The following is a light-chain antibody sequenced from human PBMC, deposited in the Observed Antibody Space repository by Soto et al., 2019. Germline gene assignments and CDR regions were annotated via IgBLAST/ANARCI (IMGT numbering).Light chain of an antibody. J-gene: IGKJ1*01. CDR3: QVRDVGPS. CDR2: DAS. CDR1: QSVSTS. Sequence: IVLTQSPVTLALSPGESAALSCRASQSVSTSLASYQHNPGQAPRLFIYDASKRAPSITARFTGSGSGTDFTLTISSLEPEDIAVYDCQVRDVGPSFGQGTKVEIK. V-gene: IGKV3-11*01.